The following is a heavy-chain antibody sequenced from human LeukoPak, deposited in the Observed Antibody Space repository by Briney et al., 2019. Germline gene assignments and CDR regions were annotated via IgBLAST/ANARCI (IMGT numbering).Heavy chain of an antibody. Sequence: GSLRLSCAASGFTFSSYGMHWVRQAPGKGLEWVAVISYDGSNKYYADSVKGRFTISRDNSKNTLYLQMNSLRAEDTAVYYCAKNLRWLQLNYYFDYWGQGTLVTVSS. CDR3: AKNLRWLQLNYYFDY. CDR1: GFTFSSYG. V-gene: IGHV3-30*18. J-gene: IGHJ4*02. D-gene: IGHD5-24*01. CDR2: ISYDGSNK.